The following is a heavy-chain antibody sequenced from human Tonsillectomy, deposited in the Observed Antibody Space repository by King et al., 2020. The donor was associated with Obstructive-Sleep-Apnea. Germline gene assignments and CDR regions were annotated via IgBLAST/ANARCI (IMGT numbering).Heavy chain of an antibody. CDR3: AKDYGDLTGLDP. V-gene: IGHV4-38-2*02. D-gene: IGHD4-17*01. CDR1: VYSISTGYY. J-gene: IGHJ5*02. CDR2: IFHTGNT. Sequence: VQLQESGPGLVKPSETLSLTCAVSVYSISTGYYWGWIRQPPGKGLEWIGSIFHTGNTYYHPSLKSRVTISVDTSRNPFSLKLSSVTAADTAVYYCAKDYGDLTGLDPWGQGTLVTVSS.